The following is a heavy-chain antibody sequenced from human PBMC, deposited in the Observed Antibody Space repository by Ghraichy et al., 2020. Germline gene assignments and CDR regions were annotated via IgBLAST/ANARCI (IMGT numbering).Heavy chain of an antibody. CDR1: GGSFNDFY. Sequence: SETLSLTCAVSGGSFNDFYWSWIRQSPGNGLEWIGEINQSGGATYNPSLKSRVTMSVDTSKTQFSLNLSSVTAADTAIYYCARGPGMVGFIVPRPFDFWGQGTLVTVSS. J-gene: IGHJ4*02. V-gene: IGHV4-34*01. D-gene: IGHD1-26*01. CDR2: INQSGGA. CDR3: ARGPGMVGFIVPRPFDF.